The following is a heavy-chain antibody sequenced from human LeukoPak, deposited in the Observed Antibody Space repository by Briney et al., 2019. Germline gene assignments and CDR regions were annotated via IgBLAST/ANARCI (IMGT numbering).Heavy chain of an antibody. CDR2: IYPGDSNT. CDR1: GYSFSNYW. Sequence: GESLKISCKGSGYSFSNYWIGWVRQMPGKGLEWLGIIYPGDSNTRYSPSFQGQVTISADRSISTAYLQWSSLKASDTAIYYCARQPLVRDCGGDCEFDYWGQGTLVSVSS. V-gene: IGHV5-51*01. J-gene: IGHJ4*02. CDR3: ARQPLVRDCGGDCEFDY. D-gene: IGHD2-21*02.